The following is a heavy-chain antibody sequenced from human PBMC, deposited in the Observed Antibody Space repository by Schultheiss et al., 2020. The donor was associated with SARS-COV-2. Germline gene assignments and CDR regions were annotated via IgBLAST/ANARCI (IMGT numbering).Heavy chain of an antibody. CDR3: ARRRSDGNWYLDT. Sequence: SETLSLTCTVSGGSIRSYYWNWIRQPPGKGLERIGCRHFSGSTKYSSSFKSRVTIAVDTSKNHLSLKLRSVTAADTAVFKCARRRSDGNWYLDTWGQGTQVTVSS. V-gene: IGHV4-59*08. J-gene: IGHJ4*02. CDR1: GGSIRSYY. D-gene: IGHD4-23*01. CDR2: RHFSGST.